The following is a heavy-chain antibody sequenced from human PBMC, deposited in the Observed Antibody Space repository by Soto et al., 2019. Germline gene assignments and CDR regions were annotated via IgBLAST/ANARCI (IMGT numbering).Heavy chain of an antibody. CDR3: ATNFESGSYFDFDY. J-gene: IGHJ4*02. CDR2: FDPEDGET. D-gene: IGHD1-26*01. CDR1: GYTLTELS. Sequence: ASVKVSCKVSGYTLTELSMHWVRQAPGKGLEWMGGFDPEDGETIYAQKFQGRVTMTEDTSTDTAYMELSSLRSEDTAVYYCATNFESGSYFDFDYWGQGTLVTVSS. V-gene: IGHV1-24*01.